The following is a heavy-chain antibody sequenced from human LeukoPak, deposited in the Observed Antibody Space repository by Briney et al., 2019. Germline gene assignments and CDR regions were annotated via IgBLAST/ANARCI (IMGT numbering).Heavy chain of an antibody. V-gene: IGHV3-48*04. CDR2: ISSSSSTM. CDR1: GFTFSSYN. J-gene: IGHJ4*02. D-gene: IGHD4-11*01. Sequence: GGSLRLSCEASGFTFSSYNMNWVRQAPGKGLEWVSYISSSSSTMYYADSVKGRFTISRDNAKNSLYLQMNSLRAEDTAVYYCATAGLTVGNYVLFDHWGQGTLVTVSA. CDR3: ATAGLTVGNYVLFDH.